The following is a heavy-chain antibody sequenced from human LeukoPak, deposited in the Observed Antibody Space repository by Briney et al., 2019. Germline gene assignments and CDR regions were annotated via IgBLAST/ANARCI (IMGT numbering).Heavy chain of an antibody. CDR3: AKDYSSGSPEYFQH. V-gene: IGHV3-23*01. CDR1: GFTFSNYA. J-gene: IGHJ1*01. Sequence: GGSLRLSCAASGFTFSNYAMSWVRQAPGKGLEWGSSIRGSGHSTYYADSVKGRFTISRDNSKNTLYLQMNSLRAEDTAVYYCAKDYSSGSPEYFQHWGQGTLVTVSS. CDR2: IRGSGHST. D-gene: IGHD3-10*01.